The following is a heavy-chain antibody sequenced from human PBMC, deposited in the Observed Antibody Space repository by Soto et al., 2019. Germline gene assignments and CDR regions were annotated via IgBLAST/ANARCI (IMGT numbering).Heavy chain of an antibody. D-gene: IGHD2-2*01. CDR3: ARHGGQYCSSTSCYYYYYGMDV. V-gene: IGHV5-51*01. CDR1: GYSFTSNW. Sequence: GESLKISCKGSGYSFTSNWIGWVRQMPGKGLEWMGIIYPGDSDTRYSPSFQGQVTISADKSISTAYLQWSSLKASDTAMYYCARHGGQYCSSTSCYYYYYGMDVWGQGTTVTVSS. CDR2: IYPGDSDT. J-gene: IGHJ6*02.